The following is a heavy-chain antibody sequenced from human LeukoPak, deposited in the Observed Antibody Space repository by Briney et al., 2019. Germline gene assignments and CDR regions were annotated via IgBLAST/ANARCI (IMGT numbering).Heavy chain of an antibody. Sequence: GGSLRLSCAASGFTFSSYAMHWVRQAPGKGLEWVAVISYDGSNKYYADSVKGRFTISRDNSKNTLYLQMNSLRAEDTAVYYCAKVRTGHYFDYWGQGTLVTVSS. CDR2: ISYDGSNK. V-gene: IGHV3-30-3*01. CDR1: GFTFSSYA. CDR3: AKVRTGHYFDY. D-gene: IGHD3/OR15-3a*01. J-gene: IGHJ4*02.